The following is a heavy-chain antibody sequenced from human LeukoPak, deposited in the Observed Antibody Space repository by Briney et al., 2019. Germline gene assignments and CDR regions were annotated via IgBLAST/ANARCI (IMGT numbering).Heavy chain of an antibody. J-gene: IGHJ3*02. V-gene: IGHV3-30*02. D-gene: IGHD2-2*01. Sequence: PGGSLRLSCAASGFTFSSYSMNWVRQAPGKGLEWVAFIRYDGSDKYYADSVKGRFTISRDNSKNTLYLQMNSLRAEDTAVYYCAKSTRNAYQLPYAFDMWGQGTMVTVSS. CDR3: AKSTRNAYQLPYAFDM. CDR2: IRYDGSDK. CDR1: GFTFSSYS.